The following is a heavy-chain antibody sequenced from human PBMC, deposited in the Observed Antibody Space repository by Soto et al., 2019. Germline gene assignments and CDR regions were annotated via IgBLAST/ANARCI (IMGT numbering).Heavy chain of an antibody. CDR3: ARDLNRN. J-gene: IGHJ4*02. CDR1: GFTFSSYG. Sequence: QVQLVESGGGVVQPGRSLRLSCAASGFTFSSYGMHWVRQAPGKGLEWVAVIWYDGSNKYYADSVKGRFTISRDNSKKTLYLQMNNMSAEDTAVYYCARDLNRNWGQGTLVTVSS. V-gene: IGHV3-33*01. CDR2: IWYDGSNK.